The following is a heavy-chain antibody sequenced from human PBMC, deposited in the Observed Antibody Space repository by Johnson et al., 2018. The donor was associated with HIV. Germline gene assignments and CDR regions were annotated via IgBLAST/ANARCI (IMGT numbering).Heavy chain of an antibody. Sequence: QVQLVESGGGVVQPGGSLRLSCVASGFTLSSYGMHWVRQAPGKGLEWMSFIRYDGSNKYYADSVKGRLAISRDNAKNSLYLQMNSLRTEDTAVYYCARVGSTWTDAFDIWGQGTMVTVSS. CDR3: ARVGSTWTDAFDI. CDR1: GFTLSSYG. CDR2: IRYDGSNK. D-gene: IGHD6-13*01. J-gene: IGHJ3*02. V-gene: IGHV3-30*02.